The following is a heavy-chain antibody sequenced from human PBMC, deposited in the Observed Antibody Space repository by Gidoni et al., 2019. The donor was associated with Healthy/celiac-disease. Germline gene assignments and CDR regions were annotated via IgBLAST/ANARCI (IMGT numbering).Heavy chain of an antibody. D-gene: IGHD3-3*01. CDR3: ARDLCAYDFWSGYYPPCYYYYGMDV. Sequence: QVQLVDSGGVSVQPGRSLRLSCAASGFTFSSYAMHGVRLAPGKGLEWVAVIWYDGSNKYYADAVKGRFTISRDNSKNTLYLKMNSLRAEDTAVYYCARDLCAYDFWSGYYPPCYYYYGMDVWGQGTTVTVSS. CDR2: IWYDGSNK. J-gene: IGHJ6*02. V-gene: IGHV3-33*01. CDR1: GFTFSSYA.